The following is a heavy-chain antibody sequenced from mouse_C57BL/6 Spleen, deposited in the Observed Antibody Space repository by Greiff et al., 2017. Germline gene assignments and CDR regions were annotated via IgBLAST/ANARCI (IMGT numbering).Heavy chain of an antibody. CDR2: INPSNGGT. V-gene: IGHV1-53*01. CDR3: ARSRAAQAWLFDY. Sequence: QVQLQQPGTELVKPGASVKLSCKASGYTFTSYWMHWVKQRPGQGLEWIGNINPSNGGTNYNEKFKSKATLTVDKSSSKAYMQLSSLTSEDSAVYYCARSRAAQAWLFDYWGQGTTLTVSS. CDR1: GYTFTSYW. J-gene: IGHJ2*01. D-gene: IGHD3-2*02.